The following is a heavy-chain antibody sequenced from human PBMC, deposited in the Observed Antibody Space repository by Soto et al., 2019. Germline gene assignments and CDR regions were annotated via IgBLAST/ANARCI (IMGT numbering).Heavy chain of an antibody. CDR2: ISDSGDTI. Sequence: VQLVESGGGLVQPGGSLRLSCAASGFTFSLYEMNWVRQAPGKGLEWISYISDSGDTIHYADSVKGRFTISRDNAENSLYLQMNSLRAEDTAVYYCARETYSSGWYHWFDPWGQGTLVTVSS. CDR3: ARETYSSGWYHWFDP. D-gene: IGHD6-19*01. V-gene: IGHV3-48*03. J-gene: IGHJ5*02. CDR1: GFTFSLYE.